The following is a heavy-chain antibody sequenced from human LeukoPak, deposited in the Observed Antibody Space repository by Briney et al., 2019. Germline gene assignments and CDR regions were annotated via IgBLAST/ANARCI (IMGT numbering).Heavy chain of an antibody. CDR1: GYTFTGYY. J-gene: IGHJ6*02. D-gene: IGHD6-13*01. V-gene: IGHV1-2*02. CDR2: INPNSGGT. Sequence: ASVKVSCKASGYTFTGYYMHWVRQAPGQGREWMGWINPNSGGTNYAQKFQGRVTMTRDTSISTAYMELSRLRSDDTAVYYCARAGSSWSNYYYYGMDVWGQGTTVTVSS. CDR3: ARAGSSWSNYYYYGMDV.